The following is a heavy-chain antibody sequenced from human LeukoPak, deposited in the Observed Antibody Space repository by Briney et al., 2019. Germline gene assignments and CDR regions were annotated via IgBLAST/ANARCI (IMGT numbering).Heavy chain of an antibody. Sequence: GGSLRLSCAASGFTFSSYWMSWVRQAPGKGLEWVSLISGDGGSTYYADSVKGRFTISRDNSKNSLYLQMNSLRTEDTALYYCSRIAAAGTLLYYYGMDVWGQGTTVTVSS. D-gene: IGHD6-13*01. CDR3: SRIAAAGTLLYYYGMDV. CDR1: GFTFSSYW. CDR2: ISGDGGST. V-gene: IGHV3-43*02. J-gene: IGHJ6*02.